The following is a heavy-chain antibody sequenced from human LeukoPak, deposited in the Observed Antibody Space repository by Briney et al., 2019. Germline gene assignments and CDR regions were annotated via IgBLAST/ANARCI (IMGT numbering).Heavy chain of an antibody. CDR3: ASPNSGYDDAFDI. CDR1: GGSFSGYY. Sequence: SGTLSLTCAVYGGSFSGYYWSWIRQPPGKGLEWIGEINHSGSTNYSPSLKSRVTISVDTSKNQFSLKLSSVTAADTAVYYCASPNSGYDDAFDIWGQGTMVTVSS. CDR2: INHSGST. J-gene: IGHJ3*02. V-gene: IGHV4-34*01. D-gene: IGHD5-12*01.